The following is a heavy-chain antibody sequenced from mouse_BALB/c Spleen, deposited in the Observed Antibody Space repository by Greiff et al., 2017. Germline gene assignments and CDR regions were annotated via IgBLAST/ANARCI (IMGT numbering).Heavy chain of an antibody. CDR1: GFTFSSYT. CDR2: ISSGGSYT. V-gene: IGHV5-6-4*01. D-gene: IGHD2-10*02. J-gene: IGHJ4*01. Sequence: EVHLVESGGGLVKPGGSLKLSCAASGFTFSSYTMSWVRQTPEKRLEWVATISSGGSYTYYPDSVKGRFTISRDNAKNTLYLQMSSLKSEDTAMYYCTRGYGKDAMDYCGQGTSVTVSS. CDR3: TRGYGKDAMDY.